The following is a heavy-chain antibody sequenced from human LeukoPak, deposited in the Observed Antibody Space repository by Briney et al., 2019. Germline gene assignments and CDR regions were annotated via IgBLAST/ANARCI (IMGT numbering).Heavy chain of an antibody. V-gene: IGHV4-34*01. J-gene: IGHJ5*02. CDR3: ARRTARQQPPRRGGFDP. D-gene: IGHD6-13*01. CDR2: INHSGST. CDR1: GGSFSGYY. Sequence: SETLSLTCAVYGGSFSGYYWSWIRQPPGKGLEWIGEINHSGSTNYNPSLKSRVTISVDTSKNQFSLKLSSVTAAATAVYYCARRTARQQPPRRGGFDPWGQGTLVTVSS.